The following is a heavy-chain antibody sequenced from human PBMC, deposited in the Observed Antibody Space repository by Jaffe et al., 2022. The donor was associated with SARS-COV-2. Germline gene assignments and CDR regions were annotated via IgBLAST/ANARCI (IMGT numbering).Heavy chain of an antibody. CDR2: IKSKTDGGTT. Sequence: EVQLVESGGGLVKPGGSLRLSCAASGFTFSNAWMSWVRQAPGKGLEWVGRIKSKTDGGTTDYAAPVKGRFTISRDDSKNTLYLQMNSLKTEDTAVYYCTTSPCMSGWYEDIDYWGQGTLVTVSS. CDR3: TTSPCMSGWYEDIDY. V-gene: IGHV3-15*01. J-gene: IGHJ4*02. CDR1: GFTFSNAW. D-gene: IGHD6-19*01.